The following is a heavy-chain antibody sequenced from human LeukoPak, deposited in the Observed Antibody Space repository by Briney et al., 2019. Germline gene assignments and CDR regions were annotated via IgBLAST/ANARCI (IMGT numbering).Heavy chain of an antibody. Sequence: SETLSLTCTVSGGSISSYYWSWIRQPPGKGLEWIGYIYYSGSTNYNTSLKSRVTISVDTSKNQFSLKLSSVTAADTAVYYCARAVRSFRVVEYFQHWGQGTLVTVSS. CDR3: ARAVRSFRVVEYFQH. CDR2: IYYSGST. V-gene: IGHV4-59*01. D-gene: IGHD3-3*01. CDR1: GGSISSYY. J-gene: IGHJ1*01.